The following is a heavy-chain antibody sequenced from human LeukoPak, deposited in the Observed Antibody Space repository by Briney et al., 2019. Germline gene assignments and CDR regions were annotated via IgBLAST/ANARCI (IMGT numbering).Heavy chain of an antibody. CDR2: IYHNGRT. V-gene: IGHV4-38-2*01. CDR3: ARGEWGDYGGKGAIDY. J-gene: IGHJ4*02. Sequence: SETLSLTCAVSGYSLSSGYYWGWIRQPPGKGLEWIGSIYHNGRTYYNPSLKSLVTISVDTSKNQFSLKLSSVTAADTAVYYCARGEWGDYGGKGAIDYWGQGTLVTVSS. D-gene: IGHD4-23*01. CDR1: GYSLSSGYY.